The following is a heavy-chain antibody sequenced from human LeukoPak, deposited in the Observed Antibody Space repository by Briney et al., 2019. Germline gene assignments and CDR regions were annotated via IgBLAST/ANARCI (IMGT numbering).Heavy chain of an antibody. CDR2: MNPQSGNA. Sequence: ASVNVSCKTSGYTFTSYDMNWVRQATGQGLEWMGWMNPQSGNAGYAQKFQGRVTLTRDTSISTAYMELSSLGSEDTAVYYCARGKLTHGDYVAVDYWGQGTLVTVSS. CDR1: GYTFTSYD. J-gene: IGHJ4*02. CDR3: ARGKLTHGDYVAVDY. V-gene: IGHV1-8*01. D-gene: IGHD4-17*01.